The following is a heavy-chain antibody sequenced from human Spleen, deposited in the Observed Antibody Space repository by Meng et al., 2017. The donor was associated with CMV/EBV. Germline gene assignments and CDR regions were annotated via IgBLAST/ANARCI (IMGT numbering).Heavy chain of an antibody. J-gene: IGHJ6*02. CDR1: GGSVTRGNFY. D-gene: IGHD6-19*01. CDR3: TRTPMAVAGYGMDV. V-gene: IGHV4-61*01. CDR2: RHYSGIT. Sequence: SETLSLTCTVSGGSVTRGNFYWSWIRQSPGKGLEWIGCRHYSGITNYNPSLRSRVTMSADVSKNQFSLKMTSVTAADTAVYYCTRTPMAVAGYGMDVCGQGTTVTVSS.